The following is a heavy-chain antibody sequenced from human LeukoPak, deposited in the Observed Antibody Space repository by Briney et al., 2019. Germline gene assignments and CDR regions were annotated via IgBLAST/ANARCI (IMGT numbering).Heavy chain of an antibody. CDR1: GYTFTSYY. CDR2: INPSGGST. J-gene: IGHJ3*02. D-gene: IGHD3-3*01. V-gene: IGHV1-46*01. CDR3: ARDFGFLEWLLYGAFDI. Sequence: ASVKVSCKASGYTFTSYYMHWVRQAPGQGLEWMGIINPSGGSTSYAQKFQGRVTMTRDTSTSTAYMELSSLRSEDTAVYYCARDFGFLEWLLYGAFDIWGQGTMVTVSS.